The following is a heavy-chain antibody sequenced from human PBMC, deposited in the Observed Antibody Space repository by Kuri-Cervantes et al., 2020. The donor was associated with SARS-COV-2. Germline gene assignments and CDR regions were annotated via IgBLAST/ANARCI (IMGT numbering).Heavy chain of an antibody. CDR3: ARDDFSYGSNHFDI. CDR1: GGYVNTSSYY. Sequence: SETLSLTCSISGGYVNTSSYYWTWIRQAPGKGLEWIAYMYYNVKTTYNPSLKSRVTISADTSKNQFSLKLTSVTAADTAVYYCARDDFSYGSNHFDIWGQGILVTVSS. J-gene: IGHJ4*02. D-gene: IGHD6-13*01. CDR2: MYYNVKT. V-gene: IGHV4-61*01.